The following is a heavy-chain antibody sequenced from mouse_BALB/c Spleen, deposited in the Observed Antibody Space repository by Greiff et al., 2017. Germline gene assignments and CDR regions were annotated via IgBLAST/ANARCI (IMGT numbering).Heavy chain of an antibody. CDR1: GYSITSGYY. CDR3: AREGKLYGNDY. D-gene: IGHD2-1*01. J-gene: IGHJ2*01. V-gene: IGHV3-6*02. CDR2: ISYDGSN. Sequence: VQLQQSGPGLVKPSQSLSLTCSVTGYSITSGYYWNWIRQFPGNKLEWMGYISYDGSNNYNPSLKNRISITRDTSKNQFFLKLNSVTTEDTATYYCAREGKLYGNDYWGQGTTLTVSS.